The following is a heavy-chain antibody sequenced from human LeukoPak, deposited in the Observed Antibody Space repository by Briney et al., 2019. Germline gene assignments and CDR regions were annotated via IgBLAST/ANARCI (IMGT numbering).Heavy chain of an antibody. CDR3: ARVGSGSYLDAFDI. V-gene: IGHV4-4*02. CDR2: VYYTGGGNN. CDR1: GGSLSTTSW. D-gene: IGHD1-26*01. J-gene: IGHJ3*02. Sequence: SGTLSLTCTVSGGSLSTTSWWVWLRQPPGKGLEWIGEVYYTGGGNNNYNPSLKSRATISVDTSKNQFSLKLSSVTAADTAVYYCARVGSGSYLDAFDIWGQGTMVTVSS.